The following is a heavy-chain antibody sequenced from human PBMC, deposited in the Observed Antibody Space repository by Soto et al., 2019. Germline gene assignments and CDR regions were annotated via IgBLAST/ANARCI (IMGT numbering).Heavy chain of an antibody. J-gene: IGHJ4*02. D-gene: IGHD3-16*01. CDR2: ALYDGSKK. CDR1: GFRFSDYG. V-gene: IGHV3-30*18. Sequence: QVHLVESGGGVVQPGTSLRLSCTASGFRFSDYGMDWVRQAPGKGLEWVPRALYDGSKKYYADSVKGRFTISRDNARNTLYLQMDSPRADDTAVYYCVKDLALMGDYWGQGTPVTVSS. CDR3: VKDLALMGDY.